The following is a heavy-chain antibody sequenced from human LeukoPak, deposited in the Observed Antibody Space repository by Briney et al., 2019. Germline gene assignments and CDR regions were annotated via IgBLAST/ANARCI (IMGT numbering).Heavy chain of an antibody. CDR2: ISYDGSNK. J-gene: IGHJ3*02. CDR1: GFTFSSYA. CDR3: ARDGRITGKRAAFDI. D-gene: IGHD1-20*01. Sequence: PGGSLRLSCAASGFTFSSYAMPWVRQAPGKGLEWVAVISYDGSNKYYADSVKGRFTISRDNSKNTLYLQMNSLRAEDTAVYYCARDGRITGKRAAFDIWGQGTMVTVSS. V-gene: IGHV3-30-3*01.